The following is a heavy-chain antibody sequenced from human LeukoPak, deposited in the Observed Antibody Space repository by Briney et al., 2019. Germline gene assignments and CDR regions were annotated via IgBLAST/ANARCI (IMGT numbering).Heavy chain of an antibody. J-gene: IGHJ2*01. CDR3: ASHDCSSTSCYTRRSDFDL. CDR2: IYSGGST. V-gene: IGHV3-66*02. CDR1: GFTVSSNY. D-gene: IGHD2-2*02. Sequence: GGSLRLSCAASGFTVSSNYMSWVRPAPGKGLEWVSVIYSGGSTYYADSVKGRFTISRDNSKNTLYLQMNSLRAEDTAVYYCASHDCSSTSCYTRRSDFDLWGCGTLVTVSS.